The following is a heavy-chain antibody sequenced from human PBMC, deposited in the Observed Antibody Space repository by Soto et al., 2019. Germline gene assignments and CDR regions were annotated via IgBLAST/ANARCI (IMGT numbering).Heavy chain of an antibody. CDR2: IHQSGNT. CDR3: ARDVHYYDSSVFHCEATFDF. J-gene: IGHJ4*02. Sequence: ETLSLTCAVSGYSISSGYYWGWIRQTPGRGLEWIGSIHQSGNTYYNPSLKSRVTISVDTSKNQFSLKLSSVTAADTAVYFCARDVHYYDSSVFHCEATFDFWGQGSPLTVSS. CDR1: GYSISSGYY. D-gene: IGHD3-22*01. V-gene: IGHV4-38-2*02.